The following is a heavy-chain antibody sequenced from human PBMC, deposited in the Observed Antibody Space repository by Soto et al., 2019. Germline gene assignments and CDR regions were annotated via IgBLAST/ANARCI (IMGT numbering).Heavy chain of an antibody. D-gene: IGHD4-4*01. CDR2: VSYDRSSK. Sequence: GGSLRLSCVASGFSFSTSGMHWVRQAPGKGLEWVAGVSYDRSSKFYADSVKGRFTISSDDSKYPLYLLMDSLKVEDSAVYYCLKGERSRYSSMFDYGGHGTRVTVSS. V-gene: IGHV3-30*18. J-gene: IGHJ4*01. CDR3: LKGERSRYSSMFDY. CDR1: GFSFSTSG.